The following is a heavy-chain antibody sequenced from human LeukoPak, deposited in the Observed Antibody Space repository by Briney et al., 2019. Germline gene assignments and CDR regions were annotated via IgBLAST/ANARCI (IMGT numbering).Heavy chain of an antibody. CDR2: IYTSGST. Sequence: SETLSPTCTVSGGSISSYYWSWIRQPAGKGLEWIGRIYTSGSTNYNPSLKSRVTMSVDTSKNQFSLKLSSVTAADTAVYYCARSPQSGWFGELPNYYYGMDVWGQGTTVTVSS. J-gene: IGHJ6*02. V-gene: IGHV4-4*07. CDR1: GGSISSYY. CDR3: ARSPQSGWFGELPNYYYGMDV. D-gene: IGHD3-10*01.